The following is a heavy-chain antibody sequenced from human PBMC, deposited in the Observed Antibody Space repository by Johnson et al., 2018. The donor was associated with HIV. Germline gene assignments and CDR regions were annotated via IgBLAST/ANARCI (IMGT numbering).Heavy chain of an antibody. CDR2: ISSSGNSI. D-gene: IGHD4-17*01. CDR1: GFTFSDYY. J-gene: IGHJ3*01. V-gene: IGHV3-11*04. Sequence: VQLVESGGGLVKPGGSLRISCAASGFTFSDYYMNWVRQVPGKGLQWISHISSSGNSIYYADSVKGRFTISRDNAKNSLYLQMKSLRAEDTAVYYCAREEGDYGDSTTDDSFTVWGQGTMVTVSS. CDR3: AREEGDYGDSTTDDSFTV.